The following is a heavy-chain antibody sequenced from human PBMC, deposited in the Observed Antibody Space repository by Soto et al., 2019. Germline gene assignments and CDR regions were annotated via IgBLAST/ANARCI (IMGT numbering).Heavy chain of an antibody. D-gene: IGHD3-10*01. CDR1: GFSFNTYA. V-gene: IGHV3-33*01. CDR3: ARSGMLRGVIITGLDL. Sequence: GGSLRLSCAASGFSFNTYAMNWVRQAPGKGLERVAAIFYDGRNKYYADSVKGRFTVSRDNSENSLYLQMNSLRAADTAVYYCARSGMLRGVIITGLDLWGQGILVTVS. J-gene: IGHJ4*02. CDR2: IFYDGRNK.